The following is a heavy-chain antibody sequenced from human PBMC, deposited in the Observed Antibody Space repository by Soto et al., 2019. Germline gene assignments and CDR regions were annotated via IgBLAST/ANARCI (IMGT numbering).Heavy chain of an antibody. CDR2: IIPIFGTA. V-gene: IGHV1-69*06. CDR1: GGTFSSYA. J-gene: IGHJ4*02. CDR3: ARDPGSLAAAGKGHLYFDY. Sequence: QVQLVQSGAEVKKPGSSVKVSCKASGGTFSSYAISWVRQAPGQGLEWMGGIIPIFGTANYAQKFQGRVTITADKSTSTAYMELSSLRSEDTAVYYCARDPGSLAAAGKGHLYFDYWGQGTLVTVSS. D-gene: IGHD6-13*01.